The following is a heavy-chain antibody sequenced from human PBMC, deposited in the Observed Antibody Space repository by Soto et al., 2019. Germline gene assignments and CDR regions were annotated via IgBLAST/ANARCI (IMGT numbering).Heavy chain of an antibody. CDR2: IIPIFGTA. CDR3: ARGYSSSWYRNWFDP. Sequence: SVKVSCKASGGTFSSYAISWVRQAPGQGLEWMGGIIPIFGTANYAQKFQGRVTITADESTSTAYMELSSLISEDTAVYYCARGYSSSWYRNWFDPWGQGTLVTVSS. J-gene: IGHJ5*02. V-gene: IGHV1-69*13. CDR1: GGTFSSYA. D-gene: IGHD6-13*01.